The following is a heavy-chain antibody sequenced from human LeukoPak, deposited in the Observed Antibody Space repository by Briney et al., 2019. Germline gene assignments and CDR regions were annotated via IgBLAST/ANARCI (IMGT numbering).Heavy chain of an antibody. Sequence: GGSLRLSCGASGFTFSSCGMHWVRQAPGKGLEWVAVISYDGSNKYYADSVKGRFTISRDNSKNTLYLQMNSLRAEDTAVYYCAKDCGSGSYYYYGMDVWGKGTTVTVSS. CDR1: GFTFSSCG. CDR2: ISYDGSNK. D-gene: IGHD3-10*01. V-gene: IGHV3-30*18. CDR3: AKDCGSGSYYYYGMDV. J-gene: IGHJ6*04.